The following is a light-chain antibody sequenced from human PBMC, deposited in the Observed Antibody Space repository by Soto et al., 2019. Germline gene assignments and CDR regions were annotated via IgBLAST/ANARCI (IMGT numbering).Light chain of an antibody. CDR1: QSVSSN. CDR3: QQYTAWPPYT. CDR2: GAS. V-gene: IGKV3-15*01. Sequence: EIVMTQSPATLSVSPGERATLSCRASQSVSSNLAWYQQKPGQAPRLLIYGASTRASGIPARFSGSGSGTEFTLTISSLQSEDFAVYYCQQYTAWPPYTFGQGTKLDIK. J-gene: IGKJ2*01.